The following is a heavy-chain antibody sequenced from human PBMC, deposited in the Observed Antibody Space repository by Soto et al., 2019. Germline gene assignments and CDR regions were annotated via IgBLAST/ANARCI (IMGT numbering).Heavy chain of an antibody. V-gene: IGHV3-49*03. CDR3: TGPSLRFFDGLPPCFAP. J-gene: IGHJ5*02. D-gene: IGHD3-3*01. Sequence: GSLRLSCTASGFTFGDYAMSWFRQAPGKGLEWVGFIRSKAYGGTTEYAASVKGRFTISRDDSKSIAYLQMDSLKTEDTAVNFCTGPSLRFFDGLPPCFAPGGRETLFTVPS. CDR1: GFTFGDYA. CDR2: IRSKAYGGTT.